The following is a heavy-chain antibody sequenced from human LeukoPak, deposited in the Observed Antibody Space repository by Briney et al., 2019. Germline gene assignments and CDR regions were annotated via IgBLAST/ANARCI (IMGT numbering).Heavy chain of an antibody. J-gene: IGHJ4*02. CDR2: ISWNRGSI. CDR1: GFTFDDYA. V-gene: IGHV3-9*01. Sequence: GRSLRLSCAASGFTFDDYAMHWVRQAPGKGLAWVSGISWNRGSIGYADSVKGRFPISSDNAKNSLYLQMNSLRAEDTALYYCAKFGGSDWGQGTLVTVSS. CDR3: AKFGGSD. D-gene: IGHD3-10*01.